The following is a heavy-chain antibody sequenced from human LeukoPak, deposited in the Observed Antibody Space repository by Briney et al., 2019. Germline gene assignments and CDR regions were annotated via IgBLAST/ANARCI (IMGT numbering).Heavy chain of an antibody. J-gene: IGHJ4*02. CDR3: ATGPIVGATAFDY. Sequence: ASVKVSCKVSGYTLTELSMHWVRQAPGKGLEWMGGFDPEDGETIYAQKFQGRVTMTEDTSTDTAYMELSSLRSEDAAVYYCATGPIVGATAFDYWGQGTLVTVSS. D-gene: IGHD1-26*01. CDR2: FDPEDGET. V-gene: IGHV1-24*01. CDR1: GYTLTELS.